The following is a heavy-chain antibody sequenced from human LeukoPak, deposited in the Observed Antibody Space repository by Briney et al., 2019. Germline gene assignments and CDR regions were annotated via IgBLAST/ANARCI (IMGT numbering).Heavy chain of an antibody. CDR3: ARDGRSGTTGLDY. J-gene: IGHJ4*02. CDR1: GFSLSDSAMC. CDR2: IDWDGDK. Sequence: KSGPTLVNPTQTLTLTCTFSGFSLSDSAMCVSWIRQPPGKALEWLARIDWDGDKHYSTSLKTRLTISKDTPKHQVVLTMTNMDPVDTATYYCARDGRSGTTGLDYWGQGILVTVSP. V-gene: IGHV2-70*11. D-gene: IGHD3-10*01.